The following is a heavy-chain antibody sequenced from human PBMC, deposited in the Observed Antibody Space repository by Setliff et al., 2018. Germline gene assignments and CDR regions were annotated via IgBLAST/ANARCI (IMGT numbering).Heavy chain of an antibody. CDR1: GGSISSSS. Sequence: LSLTCAVSGGSISSSSWWSWVRQPPGKGLEWVAVIWYDGSTKYYADYVKGRFTISRDNSKNTLYLQMGSLRAEDMAVYYCARGRIPTIFGVALNWFDPWGQGTLVTVSS. V-gene: IGHV3-33*07. D-gene: IGHD3-3*01. CDR3: ARGRIPTIFGVALNWFDP. CDR2: IWYDGSTK. J-gene: IGHJ5*02.